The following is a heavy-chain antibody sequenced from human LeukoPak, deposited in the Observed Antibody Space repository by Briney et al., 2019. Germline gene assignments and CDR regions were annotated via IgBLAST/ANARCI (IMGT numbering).Heavy chain of an antibody. CDR2: IWYDGSNK. CDR1: GFTFSSYG. D-gene: IGHD3-3*01. J-gene: IGHJ4*02. CDR3: ARDRSGPHRGYFDY. Sequence: GGSLRLSCAASGFTFSSYGMHWVRQAPGKGLEWVAVIWYDGSNKYYADSVKGRFTISRDNSKNTLYLQMNSLRAEDTAVYYCARDRSGPHRGYFDYWGQGTLVTVPS. V-gene: IGHV3-33*01.